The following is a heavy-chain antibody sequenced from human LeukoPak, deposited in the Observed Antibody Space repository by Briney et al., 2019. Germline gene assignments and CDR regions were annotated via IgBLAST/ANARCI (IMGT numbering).Heavy chain of an antibody. Sequence: SETLSLTCTVSGGSVSSYYWSWIRQPPGKGLEWIGYIYYSGSTNYNPSLKSRVTISVDTSKNQFSLKLSSVTAADTAVYYCARDRALYYYYGSGSTPAGMDVWGQGTTVTVSS. CDR2: IYYSGST. CDR3: ARDRALYYYYGSGSTPAGMDV. V-gene: IGHV4-59*02. D-gene: IGHD3-10*01. CDR1: GGSVSSYY. J-gene: IGHJ6*02.